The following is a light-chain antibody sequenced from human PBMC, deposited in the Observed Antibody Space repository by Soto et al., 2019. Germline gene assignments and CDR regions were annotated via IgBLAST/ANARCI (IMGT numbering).Light chain of an antibody. J-gene: IGLJ1*01. Sequence: QSVLTQPASVSASPGQSITISCTGTSSDVGAYNYVSWYQQYPGKAPKLIIYDVVKRPSGISNRFSGSKSGNTASLTISGLQAEDEADYYCASYGTVTIFYVFGTGSKVTVL. V-gene: IGLV2-14*01. CDR2: DVV. CDR1: SSDVGAYNY. CDR3: ASYGTVTIFYV.